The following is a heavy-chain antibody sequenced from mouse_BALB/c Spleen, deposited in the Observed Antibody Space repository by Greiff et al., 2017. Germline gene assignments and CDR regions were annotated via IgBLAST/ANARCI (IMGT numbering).Heavy chain of an antibody. CDR3: ARYDGYSDY. J-gene: IGHJ2*01. Sequence: VQLQQSGAELARPGASVKLSCKASGYTFTSYWMQWVKQRPGQGLEWIGAIYPGDGDTRYTQKFKGKATLTADKSSSTAYMQLSSLASEDSAVYYCARYDGYSDYWGQGTTLTVSS. CDR2: IYPGDGDT. D-gene: IGHD2-3*01. CDR1: GYTFTSYW. V-gene: IGHV1-87*01.